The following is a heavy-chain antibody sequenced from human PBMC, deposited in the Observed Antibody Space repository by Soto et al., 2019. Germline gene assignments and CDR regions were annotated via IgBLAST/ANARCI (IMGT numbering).Heavy chain of an antibody. CDR2: IWYDGSNK. Sequence: QVQLVESGGGVVQPGRSLRLSCAASGFTFSSYGMHWVRQAPGKGLEWVAVIWYDGSNKYYADSVKGRFTISRDNSKNTLYLQMNSLRGEDTAVYYCASGSGGYTDWYFDLWGRGTLVTVSS. V-gene: IGHV3-33*01. CDR3: ASGSGGYTDWYFDL. D-gene: IGHD3-10*01. J-gene: IGHJ2*01. CDR1: GFTFSSYG.